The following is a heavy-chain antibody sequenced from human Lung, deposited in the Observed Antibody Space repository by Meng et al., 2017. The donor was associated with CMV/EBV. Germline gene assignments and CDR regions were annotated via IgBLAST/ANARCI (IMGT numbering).Heavy chain of an antibody. CDR1: EFTFRSYA. Sequence: GESXKISXAATEFTFRSYAMHWVRQAPGKGLEWVAVISYDGTNKSYAESVKGRFTISRDNSKNTLYLQINGLRAEDTAVYYCARDYRRGAAVTYWGQGTVVTVSS. V-gene: IGHV3-30-3*01. CDR2: ISYDGTNK. CDR3: ARDYRRGAAVTY. D-gene: IGHD3-16*02. J-gene: IGHJ4*02.